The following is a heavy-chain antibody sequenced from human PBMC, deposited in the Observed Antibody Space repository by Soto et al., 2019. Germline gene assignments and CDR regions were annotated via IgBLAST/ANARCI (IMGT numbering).Heavy chain of an antibody. CDR2: IFYTGTT. J-gene: IGHJ4*02. CDR1: GGSINYNSYH. CDR3: ARLVVVAPVANV. D-gene: IGHD2-2*01. Sequence: SETLSRTCSVSGGSINYNSYHWGWILQPPGQGLEWIGSIFYTGTTFYNPSLESRVTMSVDTSKNSFSLHLTSVTAADTAVYFCARLVVVAPVANVWGQGTLVTVSS. V-gene: IGHV4-39*02.